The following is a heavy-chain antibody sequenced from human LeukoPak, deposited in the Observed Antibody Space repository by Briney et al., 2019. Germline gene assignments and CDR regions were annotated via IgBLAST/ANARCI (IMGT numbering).Heavy chain of an antibody. D-gene: IGHD6-19*01. V-gene: IGHV4-4*07. CDR3: ARDLGSSSYYYYMDV. J-gene: IGHJ6*03. CDR1: GGSISSYY. Sequence: PSETLSLTCTVSGGSISSYYWSWIRQPAGKGLEWIGRIYTSGSTNYNPSLKSRVTTSVDTSKNQFSLKLSSVTAADAAVYYCARDLGSSSYYYYMDVWGKGTTVTISS. CDR2: IYTSGST.